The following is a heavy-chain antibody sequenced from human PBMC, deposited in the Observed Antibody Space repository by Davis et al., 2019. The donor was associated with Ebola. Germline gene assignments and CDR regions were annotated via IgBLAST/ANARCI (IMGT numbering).Heavy chain of an antibody. Sequence: PSATLSLTCTVSGGSISSYYWGWIRQPPGKGLEWIGSIYYSGSTYYNPSLKSRVTISVDTSKNQFSLKLSSVTAADTAVYYCARHGIAVAGTLRGWGQGTLVTVSS. CDR3: ARHGIAVAGTLRG. CDR2: IYYSGST. V-gene: IGHV4-39*01. CDR1: GGSISSYY. J-gene: IGHJ4*02. D-gene: IGHD6-19*01.